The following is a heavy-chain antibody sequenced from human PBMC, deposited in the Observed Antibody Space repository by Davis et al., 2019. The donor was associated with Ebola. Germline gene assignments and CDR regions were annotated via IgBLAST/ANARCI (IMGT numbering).Heavy chain of an antibody. CDR1: GFTFSSYS. D-gene: IGHD3-10*01. CDR3: ARRPQYYYGSGSLDY. Sequence: PGGSLRLSCAASGFTFSSYSMNWVRQAPGKGLEWVSYISSSSSTIYYADSVKGRFTISRDNAKNSLYLQMNSLRDEDTAVYYCARRPQYYYGSGSLDYWGQGTLVTVSS. J-gene: IGHJ4*02. V-gene: IGHV3-48*02. CDR2: ISSSSSTI.